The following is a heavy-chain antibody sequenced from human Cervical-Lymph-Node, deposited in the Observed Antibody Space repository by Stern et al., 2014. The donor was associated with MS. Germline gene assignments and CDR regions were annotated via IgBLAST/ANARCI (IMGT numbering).Heavy chain of an antibody. CDR2: IYHSGRA. CDR3: ARDLPLTNYDGENY. V-gene: IGHV4-38-2*02. Sequence: QVQLQESGPGLVQPSETLSLTCSVSGYSLRSGYFWAWIRQSPGKGLEWXGSIYHSGRAYYSPSLQSRVTISVDTSKNQFSLKMSSVTAADTAVYYCARDLPLTNYDGENYWGQGTLVIVSS. D-gene: IGHD3-22*01. J-gene: IGHJ4*02. CDR1: GYSLRSGYF.